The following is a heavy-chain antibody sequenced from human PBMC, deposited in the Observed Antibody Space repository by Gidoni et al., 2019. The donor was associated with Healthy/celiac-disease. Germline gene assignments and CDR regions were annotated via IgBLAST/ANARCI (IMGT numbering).Heavy chain of an antibody. V-gene: IGHV4-34*01. J-gene: IGHJ6*02. Sequence: QVQLQQWGAGLLKPSETLSLTCAVYGGSFSGYYWSWIRQPPGKGLEWIGEINHSGSTNAHPSLKSRVTISGDTSKNQFSLKLSSVTAADTAVYYCARGRLSGMDVWGQGTTVTVSS. CDR3: ARGRLSGMDV. CDR2: INHSGST. CDR1: GGSFSGYY. D-gene: IGHD6-25*01.